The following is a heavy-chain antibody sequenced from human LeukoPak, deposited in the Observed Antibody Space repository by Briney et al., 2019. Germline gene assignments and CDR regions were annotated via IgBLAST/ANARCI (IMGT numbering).Heavy chain of an antibody. CDR3: ATGQWLVREYFQH. CDR1: GYTLTALS. Sequence: ASVKVSCKVSGYTLTALSMHWVRQAPGQGLEWMGGFDPEDGETIYAQKFQGRVTMTEDTSTDTAYMELSSLRSEDTAVYYCATGQWLVREYFQHWGQGTLVAVSS. CDR2: FDPEDGET. V-gene: IGHV1-24*01. D-gene: IGHD6-19*01. J-gene: IGHJ1*01.